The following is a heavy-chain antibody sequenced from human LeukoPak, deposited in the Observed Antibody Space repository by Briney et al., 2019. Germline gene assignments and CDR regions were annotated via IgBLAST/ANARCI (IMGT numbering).Heavy chain of an antibody. D-gene: IGHD3-22*01. CDR3: ARGIGYYDSSGYSDY. V-gene: IGHV4-34*01. CDR1: GGSFSGYY. J-gene: IGHJ4*02. Sequence: SETLSLTCAVYGGSFSGYYWSWIRQPPGKGLEWIGEINHSGGTNYNPSLKSRVTISVDTSKNQFSLKLSSVTAADTAVYYCARGIGYYDSSGYSDYWGQGTLVTVSS. CDR2: INHSGGT.